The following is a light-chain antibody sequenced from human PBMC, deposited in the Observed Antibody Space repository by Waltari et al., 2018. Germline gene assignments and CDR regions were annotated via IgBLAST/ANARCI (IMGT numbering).Light chain of an antibody. CDR1: QSVGRT. J-gene: IGKJ1*01. CDR2: GAS. V-gene: IGKV3-20*01. Sequence: EIVLTQSPGTLSLSPGDRATLSCRASQSVGRTLAWYQQKPGKAPSLVIYGASIRATGIPDRFSGSGSGTDFSLTISRLEPEDFAVYYCQHYVALPVTFGQGTKVEIK. CDR3: QHYVALPVT.